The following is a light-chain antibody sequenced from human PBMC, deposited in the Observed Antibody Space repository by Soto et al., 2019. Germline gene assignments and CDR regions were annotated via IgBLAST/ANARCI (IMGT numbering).Light chain of an antibody. V-gene: IGLV2-14*01. Sequence: QSVLTQPASVSGSPGQSITISCTGTSSDVGGYNYVSWYQQHPGKAPKLMIYDVSNRPSGVSNRFSGSKSGNTASLTISGLQAEDEADYYCRSYTSSILFGGGTKLTVL. CDR3: RSYTSSIL. J-gene: IGLJ2*01. CDR1: SSDVGGYNY. CDR2: DVS.